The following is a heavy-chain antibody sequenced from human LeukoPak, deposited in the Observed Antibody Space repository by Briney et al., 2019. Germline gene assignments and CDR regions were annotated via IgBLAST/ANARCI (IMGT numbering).Heavy chain of an antibody. CDR3: ARVSRGSY. J-gene: IGHJ4*02. CDR1: GGSISSYY. D-gene: IGHD1-26*01. CDR2: IYYSGST. V-gene: IGHV4-59*01. Sequence: PSETLSLTCTVSGGSISSYYWSWIRQPPGKGLEWIGYIYYSGSTNYNPSLKSRVTISVDTSKNQFSLKLSSVTAADTAVYYCARVSRGSYWGQGTLVTVSS.